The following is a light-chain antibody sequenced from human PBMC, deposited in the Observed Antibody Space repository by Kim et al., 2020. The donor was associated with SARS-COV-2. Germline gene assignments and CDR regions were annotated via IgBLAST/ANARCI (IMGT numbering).Light chain of an antibody. J-gene: IGKJ2*01. CDR2: GAS. CDR1: QSVSSSY. CDR3: QQYGSSPYT. V-gene: IGKV3-20*01. Sequence: EIVLTQSPGTLSLSPGERATLSCRASQSVSSSYLAWHQQKPGQAPRLLIYGASSRATGIPDRFSGSGSGTDFTLTISRLEPEDFAVYYCQQYGSSPYTFGQGTTLEI.